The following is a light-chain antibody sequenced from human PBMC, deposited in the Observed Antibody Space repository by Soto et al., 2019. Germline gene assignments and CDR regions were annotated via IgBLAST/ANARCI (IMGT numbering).Light chain of an antibody. CDR1: SSDVGSYNY. CDR2: EVS. J-gene: IGLJ1*01. V-gene: IGLV2-14*01. Sequence: QSVLTQPASVSGSPGQSITISCTGTSSDVGSYNYVSWYQQHPGKAPKLMIYEVSTRPSGVSSRFSGFKSGNTASLSIYGLKAEDEDDYYCSSYTSSSTVFGTGTKVTV. CDR3: SSYTSSSTV.